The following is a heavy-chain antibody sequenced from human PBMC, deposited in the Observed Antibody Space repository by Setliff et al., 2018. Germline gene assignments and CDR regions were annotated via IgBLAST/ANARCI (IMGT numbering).Heavy chain of an antibody. CDR3: ATSPKKVTGSDYYNYYMDV. CDR1: GGRISGSNHY. CDR2: MYSGGNT. Sequence: SETLSLTCTVSGGRISGSNHYWGWVRQPPGKGLEWIGSMYSGGNTYYNPSLKSRATISIDTYTAYLELTSLTLEDTAVYYCATSPKKVTGSDYYNYYMDVWGKGTTVTVSS. J-gene: IGHJ6*03. D-gene: IGHD3-9*01. V-gene: IGHV4-39*06.